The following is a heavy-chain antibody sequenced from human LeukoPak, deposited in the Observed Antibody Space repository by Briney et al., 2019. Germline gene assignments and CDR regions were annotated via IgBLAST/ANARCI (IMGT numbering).Heavy chain of an antibody. D-gene: IGHD3-22*01. J-gene: IGHJ5*02. CDR2: IYYSGST. CDR3: ARGLGGSSAYMDWFDP. V-gene: IGHV4-39*07. CDR1: GGSISSSSYY. Sequence: PSETLSLTCTVSGGSISSSSYYWGWIRQPPGKGLEWIGSIYYSGSTYYNPSLKSRVTISVDTSKNQFSLKLSSVTAADTAVYYCARGLGGSSAYMDWFDPWGQGTLVTVSS.